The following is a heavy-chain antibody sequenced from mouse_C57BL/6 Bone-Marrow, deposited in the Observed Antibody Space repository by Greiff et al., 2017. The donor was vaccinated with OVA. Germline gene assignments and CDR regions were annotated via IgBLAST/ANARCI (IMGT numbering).Heavy chain of an antibody. CDR2: SRHKANDYTT. CDR3: ARDGYSAWFAD. CDR1: GFTFSDFY. Sequence: EVNLVESGGGLVQSGRSLRLSCATSGFTFSDFYMEWVRQAPGKGLEWIAASRHKANDYTTEYSVSVKGPFIVPRDTSQSILYLQMNALRAEDTAIYYCARDGYSAWFADWGQGTLVTVSA. V-gene: IGHV7-1*01. D-gene: IGHD2-14*01. J-gene: IGHJ3*01.